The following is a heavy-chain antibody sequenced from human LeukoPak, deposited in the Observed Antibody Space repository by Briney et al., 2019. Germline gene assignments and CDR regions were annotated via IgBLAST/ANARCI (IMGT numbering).Heavy chain of an antibody. J-gene: IGHJ5*02. V-gene: IGHV1-46*01. CDR2: INPGDGST. CDR3: ARAGVVGATSSWFDP. CDR1: GYTFTSYY. Sequence: AASVKVSCKASGYTFTSYYMHWVRQAPGQGLEWMGIINPGDGSTTYTQNFQDRVTMTRDTSTSTVYMELSSLRFGDTAVYYCARAGVVGATSSWFDPWGQGTLASVSS. D-gene: IGHD1-26*01.